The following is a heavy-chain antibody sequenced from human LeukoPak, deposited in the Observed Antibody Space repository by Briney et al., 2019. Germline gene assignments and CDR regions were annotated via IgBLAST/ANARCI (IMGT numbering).Heavy chain of an antibody. CDR1: GGSVTSTSYY. J-gene: IGHJ4*02. CDR3: ARHFYDSSGYRRDYYFDY. D-gene: IGHD3-22*01. Sequence: SETVSLTCTVSGGSVTSTSYYWGWIRQPPGKGLDWIGSIIYSGTTYSNPSLKSRITTSLDTSKNQFSLRLTSVTAADTAVYYCARHFYDSSGYRRDYYFDYWGQGILVTVSS. CDR2: IIYSGTT. V-gene: IGHV4-39*01.